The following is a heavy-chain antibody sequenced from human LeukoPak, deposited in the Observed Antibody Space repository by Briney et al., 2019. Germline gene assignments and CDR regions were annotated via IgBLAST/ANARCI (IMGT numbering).Heavy chain of an antibody. CDR2: IYYSGST. J-gene: IGHJ6*03. CDR1: GGSISSSSYY. D-gene: IGHD2/OR15-2a*01. CDR3: ARAKPAGTVIVPSYYYYYYMDV. Sequence: SETLSLTCTVSGGSISSSSYYWGWIRQPPGKGLEWIGSIYYSGSTYYNPSLKSRVTISVDTSKNQFSLKLSSVTAADTAVYYCARAKPAGTVIVPSYYYYYYMDVWGKGTTVTISS. V-gene: IGHV4-39*07.